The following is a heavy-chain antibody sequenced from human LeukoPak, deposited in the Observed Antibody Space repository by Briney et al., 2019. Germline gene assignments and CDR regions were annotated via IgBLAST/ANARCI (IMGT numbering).Heavy chain of an antibody. CDR1: GGSISSGDYY. Sequence: SETLSLTCTVSGGSISSGDYYWSWIRQPPGKGLEWIGYIYYSGSTYYNPSLKSRVTISVDTSKNQFSLKLSFVTAADTAVYYCARVVPAAIGAFDIWGQGTMVTVSS. V-gene: IGHV4-30-4*08. D-gene: IGHD2-2*02. CDR2: IYYSGST. J-gene: IGHJ3*02. CDR3: ARVVPAAIGAFDI.